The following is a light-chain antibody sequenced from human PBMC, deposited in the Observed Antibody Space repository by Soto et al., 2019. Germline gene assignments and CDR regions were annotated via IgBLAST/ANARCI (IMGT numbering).Light chain of an antibody. Sequence: IPMSQSPSTLSASVGDRVTITCRASQSISSWLAWYQQKPGKAPKLLIYDASSLESGVPSRFSGSGSGTEFTLTISSLQSEDFAVYYCQQYNNWPRTFGQGTKVDI. CDR2: DAS. CDR3: QQYNNWPRT. J-gene: IGKJ1*01. CDR1: QSISSW. V-gene: IGKV1-5*01.